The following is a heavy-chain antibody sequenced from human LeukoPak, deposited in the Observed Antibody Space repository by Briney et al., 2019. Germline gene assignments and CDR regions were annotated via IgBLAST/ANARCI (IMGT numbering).Heavy chain of an antibody. D-gene: IGHD2-2*01. V-gene: IGHV3-21*01. J-gene: IGHJ3*02. Sequence: PRGSLRLSCAASGFTFSSYSMNWVRQAPGKGLEWVSSISSSSSNIYYADSVKGRFTISRDNAKNSLYLQMSSLRDEDTAVYYCARVVSSPGGGAFDIWGQGTMVTVSS. CDR3: ARVVSSPGGGAFDI. CDR2: ISSSSSNI. CDR1: GFTFSSYS.